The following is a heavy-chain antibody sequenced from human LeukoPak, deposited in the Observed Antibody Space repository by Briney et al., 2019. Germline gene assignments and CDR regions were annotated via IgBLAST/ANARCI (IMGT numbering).Heavy chain of an antibody. CDR1: GGSISSGSYY. D-gene: IGHD6-19*01. Sequence: SETLSLTCTVSGGSISSGSYYWSWIRQPAGKGLEWIGRIYTSGSTNYNPSLKSRVTISVDTSKNQFSLKLSSVTAADTAVYYCEREKSSGWYKDYWGQGTLVTVSS. V-gene: IGHV4-61*02. CDR3: EREKSSGWYKDY. J-gene: IGHJ4*02. CDR2: IYTSGST.